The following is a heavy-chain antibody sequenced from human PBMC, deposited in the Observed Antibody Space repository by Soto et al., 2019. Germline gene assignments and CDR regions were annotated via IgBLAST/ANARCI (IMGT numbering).Heavy chain of an antibody. Sequence: GGSLRLSCAASGFTFSSYDMHWVRQATGKGLEWVSAIGTAGDTYYPGSVTCRFTISRENAKNSLYLQMNSLRAGDTAVYYCARALAYGSHGWFDTCGQGTLVTVSS. D-gene: IGHD3-16*01. CDR1: GFTFSSYD. CDR2: IGTAGDT. V-gene: IGHV3-13*04. J-gene: IGHJ5*02. CDR3: ARALAYGSHGWFDT.